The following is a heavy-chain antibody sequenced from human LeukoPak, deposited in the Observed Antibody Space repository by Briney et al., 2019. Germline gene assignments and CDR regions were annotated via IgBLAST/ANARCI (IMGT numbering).Heavy chain of an antibody. D-gene: IGHD3-22*01. CDR3: AKEPSPRPYYYDSSGYLDY. J-gene: IGHJ4*02. Sequence: GGSLRLACAASGFTFSSYAMSWVSQAPGKGLERVAAISGSGGSTYYADSVKGRFTISRDNSKNTLYLQMNSLRAEDTAVYYCAKEPSPRPYYYDSSGYLDYWGQGTLVTVSS. CDR1: GFTFSSYA. V-gene: IGHV3-23*01. CDR2: ISGSGGST.